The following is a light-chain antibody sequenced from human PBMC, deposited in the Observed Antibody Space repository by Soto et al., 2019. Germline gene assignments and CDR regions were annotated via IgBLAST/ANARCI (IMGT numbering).Light chain of an antibody. Sequence: ENVLTQSPGTLSLSPGERATLSCRASQSVSSSYLAWYQQKPGQAPRLLIYGASSRATGIPERFSGSGSETEFTLTISRLEPEDFAVYYCQQYGSSPRTFGQGTKVEIK. J-gene: IGKJ1*01. CDR2: GAS. CDR3: QQYGSSPRT. V-gene: IGKV3-20*01. CDR1: QSVSSSY.